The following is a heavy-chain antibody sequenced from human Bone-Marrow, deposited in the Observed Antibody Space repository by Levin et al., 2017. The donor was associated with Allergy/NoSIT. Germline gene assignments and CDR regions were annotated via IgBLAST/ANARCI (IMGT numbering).Heavy chain of an antibody. Sequence: PGGSLRLSCAASGFTFSNYGMHWVRQSLGKGLEWVAVIWHDGSSEYYPDSVKGRFTISRDNSKNMVFLQMDSLRAEDTAVYYCARDLESGSYTSGRRYFDHWGQGTLVTVSS. CDR1: GFTFSNYG. CDR3: ARDLESGSYTSGRRYFDH. V-gene: IGHV3-33*01. CDR2: IWHDGSSE. D-gene: IGHD1-26*01. J-gene: IGHJ4*02.